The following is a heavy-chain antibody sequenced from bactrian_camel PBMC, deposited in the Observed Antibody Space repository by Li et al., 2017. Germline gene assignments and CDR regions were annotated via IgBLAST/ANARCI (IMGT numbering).Heavy chain of an antibody. CDR2: ISSDGST. J-gene: IGHJ6*01. CDR1: GYTYSSNC. D-gene: IGHD1*01. V-gene: IGHV3S53*01. CDR3: ATCLSRDWSRATEYNA. Sequence: HVQLVESGGGSVQPGGSLRLSCGASGYTYSSNCMGWYRQAPGNECELVSTISSDGSTYYRDSVKGRFTISKDNAKNTLYLQMNSLKPEDTDMYYCATCLSRDWSRATEYNAWGQGTQV.